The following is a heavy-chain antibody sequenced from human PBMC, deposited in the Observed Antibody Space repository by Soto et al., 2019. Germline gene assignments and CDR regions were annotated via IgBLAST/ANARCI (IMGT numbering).Heavy chain of an antibody. CDR1: GGSFSGYY. Sequence: QVQLQQWGAGLLKPSETLSLTCAVYGGSFSGYYWSWIRQPPGKGLEWIGEINHSGSTNYNPSLKRRVTISVDTAENQFSLKRSSVTAADTAVYYCARGKGLLLWFGELHPHNYWGQGTLVTVSS. CDR2: INHSGST. J-gene: IGHJ4*02. V-gene: IGHV4-34*01. CDR3: ARGKGLLLWFGELHPHNY. D-gene: IGHD3-10*01.